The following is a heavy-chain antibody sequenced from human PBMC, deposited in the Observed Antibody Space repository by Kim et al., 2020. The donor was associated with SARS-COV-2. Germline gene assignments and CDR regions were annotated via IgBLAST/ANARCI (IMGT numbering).Heavy chain of an antibody. CDR1: GFTFSSYS. V-gene: IGHV3-48*02. Sequence: GGSLRLSCAASGFTFSSYSMNWVRQAPGKGLEWVSYISSSSSTIYYADSVKGRFTISRDNAKNSLYLQMNSLRDEDTAVYYCARDGSERGVVVNAFDIWGQGTMVTVSS. CDR3: ARDGSERGVVVNAFDI. J-gene: IGHJ3*02. D-gene: IGHD2-21*01. CDR2: ISSSSSTI.